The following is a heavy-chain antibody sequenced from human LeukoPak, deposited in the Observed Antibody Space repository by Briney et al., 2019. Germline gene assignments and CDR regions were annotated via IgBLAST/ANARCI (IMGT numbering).Heavy chain of an antibody. J-gene: IGHJ4*02. D-gene: IGHD3-22*01. CDR3: ARDYDSSGYYLYYFDY. CDR2: IGATDTYI. Sequence: GGSLRLSCAASGFTFINYGINWVRQAPGKGLEWVSSIGATDTYIYYAASLKGRFTISRDNAKNSVYLQMNSLRAEDTGVYYCARDYDSSGYYLYYFDYWGQGTLVTVSS. CDR1: GFTFINYG. V-gene: IGHV3-21*01.